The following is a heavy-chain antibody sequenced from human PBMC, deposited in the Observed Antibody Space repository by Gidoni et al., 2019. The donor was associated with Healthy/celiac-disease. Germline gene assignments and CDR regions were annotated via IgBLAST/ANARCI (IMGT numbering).Heavy chain of an antibody. D-gene: IGHD5-18*01. Sequence: QVQLQESGPGLVKPSRPCPSPALSLVAPSVVTTGAGSGSPPGKGLKWIGYIYYSGGTNHHPSLKSRVTISVDTSKNQFSLKLSSVTAADTAVYYCARGDSYGTSSLGYWGQGTLVTVSS. CDR3: ARGDSYGTSSLGY. V-gene: IGHV4-59*01. CDR2: IYYSGGT. CDR1: VAPSVVTT. J-gene: IGHJ4*02.